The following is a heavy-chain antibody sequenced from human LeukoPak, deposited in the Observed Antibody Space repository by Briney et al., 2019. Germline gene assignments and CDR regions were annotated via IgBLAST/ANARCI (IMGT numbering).Heavy chain of an antibody. CDR3: ARGDGSSWPVYYDY. Sequence: PSETLSLTCTVAGGSISSYYWSWIRQPPGKGLERIGYIYYSGSTNYNPSLKSRVTISVDTSKNQFSLKLSSVTAADTAVYYCARGDGSSWPVYYDYCGQGTLVTVSS. D-gene: IGHD6-13*01. CDR1: GGSISSYY. V-gene: IGHV4-59*01. CDR2: IYYSGST. J-gene: IGHJ4*02.